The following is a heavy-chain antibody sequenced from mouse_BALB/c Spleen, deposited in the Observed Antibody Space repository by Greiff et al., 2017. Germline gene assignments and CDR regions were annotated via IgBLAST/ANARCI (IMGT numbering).Heavy chain of an antibody. Sequence: EVKLVESGGGLVKPGGSLKLSCAASGFTFSSYAMSWVRQTPEKRLEWVATISSGGSYTYYPDSVKGRFTISRDNAKNTLYLQMSSLRSEDTAMYYCARQDTTVVANFDYWGQGTTLTVSS. J-gene: IGHJ2*01. CDR1: GFTFSSYA. CDR2: ISSGGSYT. D-gene: IGHD1-1*01. CDR3: ARQDTTVVANFDY. V-gene: IGHV5-9-3*01.